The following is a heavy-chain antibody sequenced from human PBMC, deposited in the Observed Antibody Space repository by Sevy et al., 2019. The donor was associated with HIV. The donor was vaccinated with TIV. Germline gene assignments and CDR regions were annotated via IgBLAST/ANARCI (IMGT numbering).Heavy chain of an antibody. D-gene: IGHD3-10*01. J-gene: IGHJ6*02. V-gene: IGHV3-30-3*01. CDR2: ISYDGSNK. CDR3: AREDPQLWFGELLASYGMDV. Sequence: GGSLRLSCAASGFTFSSYAMHWVRQAPGKGLEWVAVISYDGSNKYDADSVKGRFTISRDNSKNTLYLQMNSLRAEDTAVYYCAREDPQLWFGELLASYGMDVWGQGTTVTVSS. CDR1: GFTFSSYA.